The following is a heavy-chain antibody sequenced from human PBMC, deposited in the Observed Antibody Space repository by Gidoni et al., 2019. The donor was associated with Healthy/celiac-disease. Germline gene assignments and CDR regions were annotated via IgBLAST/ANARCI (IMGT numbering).Heavy chain of an antibody. CDR1: GGSICGSSYY. D-gene: IGHD6-19*01. CDR3: ARPAVAGPVHWFDP. Sequence: QLQLQESGPGLVKPSETLSLTCTFSGGSICGSSYYWGWIRQPPGKGLEWIGSIYYRGSTYYNPSLKSRVTISVDTSKNQFSLKLSSVTAADTAVYYCARPAVAGPVHWFDPWGQGTLVTVSS. CDR2: IYYRGST. V-gene: IGHV4-39*01. J-gene: IGHJ5*02.